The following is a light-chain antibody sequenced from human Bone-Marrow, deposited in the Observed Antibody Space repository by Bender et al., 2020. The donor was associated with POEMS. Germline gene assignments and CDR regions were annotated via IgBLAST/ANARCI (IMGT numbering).Light chain of an antibody. CDR1: DLGDKY. Sequence: SFEVTQPPSVSVSPGQTASITCPGDDLGDKYFAWFQQKPGTSPLIVTYQDTKRPSGIPERFSGSNSGNTATLTISGTQAMDEADYYCQAWDTYSVIFGGGTKLTVL. V-gene: IGLV3-1*01. J-gene: IGLJ2*01. CDR3: QAWDTYSVI. CDR2: QDT.